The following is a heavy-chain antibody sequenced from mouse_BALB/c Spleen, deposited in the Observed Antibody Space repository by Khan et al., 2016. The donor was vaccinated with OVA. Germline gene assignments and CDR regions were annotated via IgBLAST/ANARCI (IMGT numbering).Heavy chain of an antibody. J-gene: IGHJ4*01. D-gene: IGHD1-1*01. V-gene: IGHV2-6-7*01. CDR1: GFSLTGYG. CDR3: ASAYYYGRALDY. Sequence: VQLQESGPGLVAPSPSLSITCTVSGFSLTGYGVNWVRQPPGKGLEWMGMIWGDGSTDYNSALKSRLSISKDNSKSQVFLQMNSLQTDDTARYYCASAYYYGRALDYWGQGTSVTVSS. CDR2: IWGDGST.